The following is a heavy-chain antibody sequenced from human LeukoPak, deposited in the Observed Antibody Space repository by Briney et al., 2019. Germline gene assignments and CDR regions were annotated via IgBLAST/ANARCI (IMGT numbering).Heavy chain of an antibody. CDR1: GGSFSGYY. D-gene: IGHD6-13*01. CDR3: ARGQQQLVDY. J-gene: IGHJ4*02. V-gene: IGHV4-34*01. CDR2: INHSGST. Sequence: SETLSLTCAVYGGSFSGYYWSWIRQPPGKGLEWIGEINHSGSTNYNPSLKSRVTISVDTSKNQFSLKLSSVTAADTAVYYCARGQQQLVDYWGRGTLVTVSS.